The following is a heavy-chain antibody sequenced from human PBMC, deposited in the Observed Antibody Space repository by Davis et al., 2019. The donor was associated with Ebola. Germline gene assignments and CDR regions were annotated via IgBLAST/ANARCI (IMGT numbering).Heavy chain of an antibody. CDR1: GYTFTSYG. Sequence: ASVKVSCKASGYTFTSYGISWVRQAPGQGLEWMGWISAYNGNTNYAQKLQGRVTMTTDTSTSTAYMELRSLRSDDTAVYYCARCPVTIFGVVNGNWFDPWGQGTLVTVSS. J-gene: IGHJ5*02. CDR2: ISAYNGNT. D-gene: IGHD3-3*01. V-gene: IGHV1-18*01. CDR3: ARCPVTIFGVVNGNWFDP.